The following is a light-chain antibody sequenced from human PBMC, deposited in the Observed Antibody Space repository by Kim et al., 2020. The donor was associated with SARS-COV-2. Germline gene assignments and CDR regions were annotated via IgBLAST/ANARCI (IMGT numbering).Light chain of an antibody. J-gene: IGLJ2*01. CDR3: QAWDSSTVV. V-gene: IGLV3-1*01. CDR1: RLGDKY. Sequence: VSPGQTGSITCSGDRLGDKYASWYQQRPGQSPVLVIYQDSKRPSGIPERFSGSNSGNTATLTISGTQAMDEADYYCQAWDSSTVVFGGGTQLTVL. CDR2: QDS.